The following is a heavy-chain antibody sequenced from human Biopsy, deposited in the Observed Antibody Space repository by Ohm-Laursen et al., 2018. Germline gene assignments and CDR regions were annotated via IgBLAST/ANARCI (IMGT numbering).Heavy chain of an antibody. J-gene: IGHJ4*02. CDR2: MTPKTGKT. CDR3: ARGGYDYDY. CDR1: GYIFTDYD. Sequence: GASVKVSCKASGYIFTDYDINWVRQASGQGLEWVGWMTPKTGKTGYTQKLQGRLTMTRDTSTSTAYMELSSLRSEDTAIYYCARGGYDYDYWGQGTLVTVSS. V-gene: IGHV1-8*01. D-gene: IGHD5-12*01.